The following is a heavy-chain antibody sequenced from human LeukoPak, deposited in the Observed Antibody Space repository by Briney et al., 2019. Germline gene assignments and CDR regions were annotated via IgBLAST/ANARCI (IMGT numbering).Heavy chain of an antibody. CDR3: ARGTQKYSSSSSGYYYMDV. CDR2: INPSGGST. CDR1: GYTFTSYY. V-gene: IGHV1-46*01. J-gene: IGHJ6*03. D-gene: IGHD6-6*01. Sequence: GASVKVSCKASGYTFTSYYMHWVRQAPGQGLERMGIINPSGGSTSYAQKFQGRVTMTRDMSTSTVYMELSSLRSEDTAVYYCARGTQKYSSSSSGYYYMDVWGKGTTVTVSS.